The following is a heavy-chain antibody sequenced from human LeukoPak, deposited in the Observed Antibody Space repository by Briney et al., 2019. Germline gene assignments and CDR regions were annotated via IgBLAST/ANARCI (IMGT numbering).Heavy chain of an antibody. CDR3: AKDLMTYMITFGPQGY. CDR2: IWYDGSNK. V-gene: IGHV3-33*06. D-gene: IGHD3-16*01. CDR1: GFTSNKDA. J-gene: IGHJ4*02. Sequence: GGSLRLSCALSGFTSNKDAIHWVRQAPGKGLEWVAVIWYDGSNKYYADSVKGRFTISRDNSKNTLYLQLNSLRAEDTAVYYCAKDLMTYMITFGPQGYWGQGTLVTVSS.